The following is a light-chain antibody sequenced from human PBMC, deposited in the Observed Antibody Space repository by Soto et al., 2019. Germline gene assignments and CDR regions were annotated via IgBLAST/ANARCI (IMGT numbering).Light chain of an antibody. J-gene: IGKJ1*01. CDR3: QQYGSSPRT. Sequence: EIVLTQSPGTLSLSPGERATLSCRASQSVSSSYLAWYQQKPGQAPRLLIYGASGRATGIPDRFSGSGSRTDFTLTISRLEPEDFAVYYWQQYGSSPRTFGQGTKVEIK. CDR2: GAS. V-gene: IGKV3-20*01. CDR1: QSVSSSY.